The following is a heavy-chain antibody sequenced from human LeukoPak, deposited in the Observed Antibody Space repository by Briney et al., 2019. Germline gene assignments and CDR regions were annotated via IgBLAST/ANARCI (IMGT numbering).Heavy chain of an antibody. CDR1: GYCFSSYW. V-gene: IGHV5-51*01. J-gene: IGHJ4*02. Sequence: GESLKISCKGSGYCFSSYWIAWVRQMPGKGLEWMAISYPGDSDSKYSRSFQGQVTTSADKSINTDYLQWSSLKASDTAMYYCARLTQYSSSEVGYWGQGTLVTLSS. CDR3: ARLTQYSSSEVGY. CDR2: SYPGDSDS. D-gene: IGHD6-6*01.